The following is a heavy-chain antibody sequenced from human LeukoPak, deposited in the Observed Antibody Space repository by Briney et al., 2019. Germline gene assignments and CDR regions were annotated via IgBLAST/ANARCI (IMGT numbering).Heavy chain of an antibody. Sequence: PSETLSLACAVSGGSFSGYYWSWIRQPPGKGLEWIGEINHSGSTNYNPSLKSRVTISVDTSKNQFSLKLSSVTAADTAVYYCAREGIAAAGVDYWGQGTLVTVSS. CDR2: INHSGST. CDR1: GGSFSGYY. J-gene: IGHJ4*02. CDR3: AREGIAAAGVDY. V-gene: IGHV4-34*01. D-gene: IGHD6-13*01.